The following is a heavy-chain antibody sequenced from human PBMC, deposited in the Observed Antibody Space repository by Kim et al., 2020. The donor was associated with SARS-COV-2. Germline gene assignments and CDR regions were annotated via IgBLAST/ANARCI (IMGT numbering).Heavy chain of an antibody. D-gene: IGHD6-19*01. J-gene: IGHJ4*02. V-gene: IGHV3-49*03. CDR3: TRTADTSGWFVAGY. CDR1: GFIFGDYV. CDR2: IRSKSFGGAT. Sequence: GGSLRLSCTTSGFIFGDYVVSWFRQAPGKGLEWVGFIRSKSFGGATEYAASVKGRFTLSRDDSKSIAYLQMNSLKTEDTAVYYCTRTADTSGWFVAGYWGQGTLVTVSS.